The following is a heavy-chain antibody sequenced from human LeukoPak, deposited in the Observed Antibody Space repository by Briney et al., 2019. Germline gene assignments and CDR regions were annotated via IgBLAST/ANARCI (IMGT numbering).Heavy chain of an antibody. Sequence: PGGSLRLSCAASGFTFSSDAMSWVRQAPGKGLEWVSAISGSGGSTYYADSVKGRFTISRDNSKNTLYLQMNSLRAEDTAVYYCAKSGLRQLVGPFDYWGQGTLVTVSS. D-gene: IGHD6-13*01. CDR2: ISGSGGST. V-gene: IGHV3-23*01. CDR3: AKSGLRQLVGPFDY. CDR1: GFTFSSDA. J-gene: IGHJ4*02.